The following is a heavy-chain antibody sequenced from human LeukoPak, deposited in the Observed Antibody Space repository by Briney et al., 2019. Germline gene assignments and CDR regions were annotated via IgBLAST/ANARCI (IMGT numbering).Heavy chain of an antibody. V-gene: IGHV4-31*03. J-gene: IGHJ6*02. CDR1: GGSISSGGYY. CDR3: ARDPFEVCSGGSCYPSGMDV. CDR2: IYYSGST. Sequence: SETLSLTCTVSGGSISSGGYYWSWIRQHPGKGLEWIGYIYYSGSTYYNPSLMSRVTISVDTSKNQFSLKLSSVTAADTAVYYCARDPFEVCSGGSCYPSGMDVWGQGTTVTVSS. D-gene: IGHD2-15*01.